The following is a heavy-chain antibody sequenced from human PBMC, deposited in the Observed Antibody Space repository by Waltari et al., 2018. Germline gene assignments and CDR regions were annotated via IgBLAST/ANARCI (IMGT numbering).Heavy chain of an antibody. CDR3: ARPLGYCSSTSCSGGFDY. CDR1: GGSFSGYY. J-gene: IGHJ4*02. V-gene: IGHV4-34*01. Sequence: QVQLQKWGAGLLKPSETLSLTCAVYGGSFSGYYWSWIRQPPGKGLECVGEINQSGSTNYNPSLNSRVTISVDTSKNQFSLKLSSVTAADTAVYYCARPLGYCSSTSCSGGFDYWGQGTLVTVSS. D-gene: IGHD2-2*03. CDR2: INQSGST.